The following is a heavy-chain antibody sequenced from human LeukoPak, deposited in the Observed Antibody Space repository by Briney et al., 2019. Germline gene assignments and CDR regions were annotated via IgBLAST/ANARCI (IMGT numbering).Heavy chain of an antibody. CDR3: ARDGLASSGCPDY. D-gene: IGHD6-25*01. V-gene: IGHV3-7*01. CDR2: IKQDGNEK. CDR1: GFTFSSYW. J-gene: IGHJ4*02. Sequence: GGSLRLSCAASGFTFSSYWMSWVRQAPGKGLEWVANIKQDGNEKYYVDSVKGRFTISRDNAKNSRYLHMNSLRAEDTAVYDCARDGLASSGCPDYWGQGALVTVSS.